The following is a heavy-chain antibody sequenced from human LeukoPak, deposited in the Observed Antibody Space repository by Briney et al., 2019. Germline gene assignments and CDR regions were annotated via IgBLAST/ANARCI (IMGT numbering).Heavy chain of an antibody. CDR3: AKEQDRGSYSAFDY. CDR2: ISGSGGYT. J-gene: IGHJ4*02. CDR1: GFTFSGYA. V-gene: IGHV3-23*01. Sequence: GGSLRLSCAASGFTFSGYAMSWVRQAPGKGLEWVSAISGSGGYTYYADSVKGRFTISRDNSKNTLYLQMNSLRAEDTAVYYCAKEQDRGSYSAFDYWGQGTLVTVSS. D-gene: IGHD1-26*01.